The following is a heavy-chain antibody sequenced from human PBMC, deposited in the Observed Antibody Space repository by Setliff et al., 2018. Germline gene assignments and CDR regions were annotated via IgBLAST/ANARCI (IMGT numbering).Heavy chain of an antibody. CDR3: ARGGTFRYFDF. CDR2: IYTSWST. CDR1: GGSISSRTYY. V-gene: IGHV4-61*09. J-gene: IGHJ4*02. D-gene: IGHD5-12*01. Sequence: PSETLSLTCNVSGGSISSRTYYWSWIRQPAGKGLEWIGHIYTSWSTNYNPSLKSRVTMSVDTTKNQFSLKLRSVTAADTAVYYCARGGTFRYFDFWGQGAPVTVS.